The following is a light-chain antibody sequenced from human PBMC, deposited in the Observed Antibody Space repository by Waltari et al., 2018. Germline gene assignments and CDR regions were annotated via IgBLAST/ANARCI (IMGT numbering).Light chain of an antibody. Sequence: QSVLTQSPSASGTPGQRVTISCSGSSPNIGSNTVNWYKQVPGTAPKLLISTNNQRPPGVPDRFSGPKSGTSASLAISGLQSEDEADYFCAAWDDSLNGWVFGGGTKLSVL. J-gene: IGLJ3*02. CDR2: TNN. V-gene: IGLV1-44*01. CDR3: AAWDDSLNGWV. CDR1: SPNIGSNT.